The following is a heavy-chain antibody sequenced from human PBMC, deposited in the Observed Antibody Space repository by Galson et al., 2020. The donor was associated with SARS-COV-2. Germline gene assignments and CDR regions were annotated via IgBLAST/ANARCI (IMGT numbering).Heavy chain of an antibody. CDR2: ISYDGTFT. CDR1: GFTFRNHA. D-gene: IGHD6-19*01. CDR3: ARDSSGSGRAEHFQN. Sequence: SLRLSCGVSGFTFRNHAMHWVRQTPGKGLEWLTLISYDGTFTYYADSVKGRFTISRDNSRNTLYLQMNSLRPEDTAVYFCARDSSGSGRAEHFQNWGQGTLVTVSS. J-gene: IGHJ1*01. V-gene: IGHV3-30*04.